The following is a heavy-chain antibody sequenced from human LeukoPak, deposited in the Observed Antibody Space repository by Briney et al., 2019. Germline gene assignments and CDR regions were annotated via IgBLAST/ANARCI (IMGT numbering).Heavy chain of an antibody. D-gene: IGHD4-11*01. Sequence: GGSLRLSCAASGFTFSSYWMHWVRQAPGKGLVWVSRINSDGFSISYADSVKGRFTISRDNAKNTLYLQMNSLRAEDTAVYYCARLTTVTNLDFDYWGQGTLVTVSS. CDR1: GFTFSSYW. V-gene: IGHV3-74*01. CDR2: INSDGFSI. CDR3: ARLTTVTNLDFDY. J-gene: IGHJ4*02.